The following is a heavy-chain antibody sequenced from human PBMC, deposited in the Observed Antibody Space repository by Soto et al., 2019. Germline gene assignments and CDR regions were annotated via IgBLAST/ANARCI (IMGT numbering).Heavy chain of an antibody. V-gene: IGHV4-59*01. J-gene: IGHJ4*02. CDR2: IFYGGHT. D-gene: IGHD6-19*01. Sequence: SETLSLTCDVSGDFLTTYYWNWIRQSPGKGLEWIGYIFYGGHTNYNPALRGQATISVDTSKNQFSLKLSSVTAADTAVYYCARSPQYSSGWNGGFDYWGQGTLVTVSS. CDR1: GDFLTTYY. CDR3: ARSPQYSSGWNGGFDY.